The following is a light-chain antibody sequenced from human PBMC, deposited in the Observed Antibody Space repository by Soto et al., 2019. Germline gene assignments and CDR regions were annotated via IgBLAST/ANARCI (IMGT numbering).Light chain of an antibody. J-gene: IGKJ1*01. Sequence: EIQMTQSPSSLSASVGARVPITCRASQSISSYLNWYQQKPGKAPKFMIYAASSLQSGVPSRFSGSGSGTDFTLTISSLQPEDVATYYCQQSYSTPVTLGQGTKVDIK. CDR3: QQSYSTPVT. V-gene: IGKV1-39*01. CDR2: AAS. CDR1: QSISSY.